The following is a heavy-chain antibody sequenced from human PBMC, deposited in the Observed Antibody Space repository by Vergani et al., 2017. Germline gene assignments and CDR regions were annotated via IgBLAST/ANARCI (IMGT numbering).Heavy chain of an antibody. CDR2: IRYDGSNK. J-gene: IGHJ4*02. Sequence: QVQLVESGGGVVQPGGSLRLSCAASGFTFSSYGMHWVRQAPGKGLEWVAFIRYDGSNKYYADSVKGRFTISRDNSKNTLYLQMNSLRAEDTAVYYCAKDRAARRWSFDYWGQGTLVTVSS. CDR1: GFTFSSYG. D-gene: IGHD6-6*01. V-gene: IGHV3-30*02. CDR3: AKDRAARRWSFDY.